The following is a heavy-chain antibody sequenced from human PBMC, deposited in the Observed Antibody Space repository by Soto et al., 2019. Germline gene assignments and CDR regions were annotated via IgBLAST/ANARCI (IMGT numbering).Heavy chain of an antibody. CDR2: ISGNGEII. D-gene: IGHD4-17*01. CDR1: GFTFSSYS. V-gene: IGHV3-48*04. CDR3: ARDVDADLHTECDY. Sequence: PGGSVRLSCAASGFTFSSYSMNWIRRAPGKELEWISYISGNGEIIQYAASARGRFTISRDNAENSVYLEMDSLRAEDTALYYCARDVDADLHTECDYWGRGTLVTVSS. J-gene: IGHJ4*02.